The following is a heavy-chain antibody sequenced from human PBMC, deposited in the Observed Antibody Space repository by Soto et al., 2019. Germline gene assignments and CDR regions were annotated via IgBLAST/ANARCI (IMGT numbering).Heavy chain of an antibody. J-gene: IGHJ6*02. V-gene: IGHV3-53*01. Sequence: GVSLRLSCAASGFTVSSNYKSWVRHAPGKGLEWGSVIYRGGSTYYADSVKGRFTISRDNSKNPLYLQMNSLRAEDTAVYYCARVGTEHGMDVWGQGTTVTVSS. CDR2: IYRGGST. CDR1: GFTVSSNY. D-gene: IGHD1-26*01. CDR3: ARVGTEHGMDV.